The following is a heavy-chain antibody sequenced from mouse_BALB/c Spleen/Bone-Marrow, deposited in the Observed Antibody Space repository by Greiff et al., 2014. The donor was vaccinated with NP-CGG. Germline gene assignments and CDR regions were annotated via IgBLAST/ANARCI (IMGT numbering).Heavy chain of an antibody. V-gene: IGHV1-14*01. CDR3: AKGGNYRYDFDY. CDR1: GYTFTSYV. Sequence: VQLKESGPELVKPGASVKVSCKASGYTFTSYVMHWVKQKPGQGLEWIGYINPYNDGTKYNEKFKGKATLTSDKSSGTAYMELSSLTSEDSAVYYCAKGGNYRYDFDYWGQGTTLTVSS. D-gene: IGHD2-14*01. J-gene: IGHJ2*01. CDR2: INPYNDGT.